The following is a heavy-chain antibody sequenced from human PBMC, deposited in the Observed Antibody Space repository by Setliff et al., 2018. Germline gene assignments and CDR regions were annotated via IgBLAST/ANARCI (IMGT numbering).Heavy chain of an antibody. CDR1: GVSLTSSHFY. Sequence: PSETLSLTCSVSGVSLTSSHFYWSWIRQRPGKGLEWIGKIDYRGITRYNPSLETRVSMSVDTSKNQFSLRLTSVTDADTAVYYCAMDQGVVWGKGTTVTVSS. J-gene: IGHJ6*04. D-gene: IGHD2-2*03. V-gene: IGHV4-31*03. CDR3: AMDQGVV. CDR2: IDYRGIT.